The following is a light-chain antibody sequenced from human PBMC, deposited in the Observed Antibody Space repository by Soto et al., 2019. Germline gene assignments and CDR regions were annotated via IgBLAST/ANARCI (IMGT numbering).Light chain of an antibody. CDR3: QQRSNWPPMYT. Sequence: EIVLTQSPATLSLSPGERATLSCRASQSVSSYLAWYQQKPGQAPRLLIYDASNRATGIPGRFSGSGSGTDFTLTIISLEPEDFAVYYCQQRSNWPPMYTFGQGTKLEIK. CDR2: DAS. V-gene: IGKV3-11*01. CDR1: QSVSSY. J-gene: IGKJ2*01.